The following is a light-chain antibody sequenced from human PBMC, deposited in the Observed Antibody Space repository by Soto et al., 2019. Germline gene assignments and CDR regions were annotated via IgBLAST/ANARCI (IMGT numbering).Light chain of an antibody. CDR1: QGISNH. CDR2: AAS. Sequence: DIQMTQSPSSLSASVGDRVTITCRASQGISNHLAWYQQKPGKVPKLLIYAASTLQSGVPSRFSGSGSGTDFTLTISSLQPEDVAPYHCQNYNRAPRTFGPGIKVGIK. J-gene: IGKJ1*01. CDR3: QNYNRAPRT. V-gene: IGKV1-27*01.